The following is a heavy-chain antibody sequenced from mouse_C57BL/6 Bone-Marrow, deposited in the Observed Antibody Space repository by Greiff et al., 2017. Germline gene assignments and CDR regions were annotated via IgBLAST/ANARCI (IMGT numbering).Heavy chain of an antibody. CDR3: ARLYYYGRDWYFDV. CDR1: GYTFTSYG. V-gene: IGHV1-81*01. D-gene: IGHD1-1*01. CDR2: IYPRSGNT. J-gene: IGHJ1*03. Sequence: VKLQESGAELARPGASVKLSCQASGYTFTSYGISWVKQRTGQGLEWIGEIYPRSGNTYYNEKFKGKATLTADKSSSTAYMELRSLTSEDSAVYFCARLYYYGRDWYFDVWGTGTTVTVSS.